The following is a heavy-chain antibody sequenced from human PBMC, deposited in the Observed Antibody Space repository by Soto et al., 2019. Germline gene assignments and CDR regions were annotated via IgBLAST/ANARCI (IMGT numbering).Heavy chain of an antibody. V-gene: IGHV4-30-2*01. J-gene: IGHJ6*02. D-gene: IGHD2-21*01. CDR3: ARNCGGDCYYGMDV. CDR2: IYHSGGT. Sequence: SETLSLTCAVSGGSISSGGYSWSWIRQPPGKGLEWIGYIYHSGGTYYNPSLKSRVTISVDRSKNQFSLKLSSVTAADTAVYYCARNCGGDCYYGMDVWGQGTTVTVSS. CDR1: GGSISSGGYS.